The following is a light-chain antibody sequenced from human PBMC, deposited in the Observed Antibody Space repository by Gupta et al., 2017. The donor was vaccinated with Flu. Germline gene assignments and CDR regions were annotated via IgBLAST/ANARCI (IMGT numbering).Light chain of an antibody. CDR3: QSYDRSLSGSV. V-gene: IGLV1-40*01. CDR1: SSNIGAGYD. Sequence: QSVLTQPPSVSGAPGQRVTISCTGSSSNIGAGYDVHWYQQFPGTAPKLLIYGNNNRPSGVPDRFAGSKSGTSASLAITGLQAEDEADYHCQSYDRSLSGSVFGGGTRLTVL. J-gene: IGLJ3*02. CDR2: GNN.